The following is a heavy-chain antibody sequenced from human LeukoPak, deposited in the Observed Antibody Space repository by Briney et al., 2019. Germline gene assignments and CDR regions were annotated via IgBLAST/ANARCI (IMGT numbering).Heavy chain of an antibody. J-gene: IGHJ3*02. CDR3: ARGPDYDILTGYYGIQADAFDI. D-gene: IGHD3-9*01. CDR2: IYTSGST. Sequence: SETLSLTCTVSGGSISSYYWSRIRQPAGKGLEWIGRIYTSGSTNYNPSLKSRVTMSVDTSKNQFSLKLSSVTAADTAVYYCARGPDYDILTGYYGIQADAFDIWGQGTMVTVSS. V-gene: IGHV4-4*07. CDR1: GGSISSYY.